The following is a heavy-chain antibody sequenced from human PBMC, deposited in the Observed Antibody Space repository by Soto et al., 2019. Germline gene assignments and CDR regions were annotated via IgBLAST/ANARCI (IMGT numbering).Heavy chain of an antibody. J-gene: IGHJ4*02. CDR2: ISGSGGST. D-gene: IGHD6-13*01. V-gene: IGHV3-23*01. CDR1: GFTFSSYA. Sequence: EVQLLESGGGLVQPGGSLRLSCAASGFTFSSYAMSWVRQAPGKGLEWVSAISGSGGSTYYADSVKGRFTISRDNSKNTLYLQMNSLRAEDTAVYYCAKDKVVNAIAAAKAYHFDYLGQGTLGTVSS. CDR3: AKDKVVNAIAAAKAYHFDY.